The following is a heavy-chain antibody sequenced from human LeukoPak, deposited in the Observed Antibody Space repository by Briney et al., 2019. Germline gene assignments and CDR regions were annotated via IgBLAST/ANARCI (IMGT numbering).Heavy chain of an antibody. J-gene: IGHJ5*01. CDR3: TRDPRHFDS. V-gene: IGHV3-21*01. CDR2: ISSSSSYI. D-gene: IGHD6-6*01. CDR1: GFTFSSYS. Sequence: GSLRLSCAASGFTFSSYSMNWVRQAPGKGLEWVSSISSSSSYIYYADSVKGRFTISRDNAKNSLYLKMSSLRVEDTAVYYCTRDPRHFDSCGQGTLVTVSS.